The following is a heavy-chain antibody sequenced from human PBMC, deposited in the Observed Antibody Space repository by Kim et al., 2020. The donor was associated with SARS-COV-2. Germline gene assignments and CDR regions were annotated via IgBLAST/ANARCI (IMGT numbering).Heavy chain of an antibody. V-gene: IGHV4-34*01. J-gene: IGHJ4*02. Sequence: GSTNYNPSLKSRVTISVDTSKNQFSLKLSSVTAADTAVYYCASGGLQNDYWGQGTLVTVSS. CDR2: GST. CDR3: ASGGLQNDY. D-gene: IGHD5-12*01.